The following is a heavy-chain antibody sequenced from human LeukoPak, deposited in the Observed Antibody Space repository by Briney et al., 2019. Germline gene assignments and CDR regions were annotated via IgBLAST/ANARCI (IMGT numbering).Heavy chain of an antibody. CDR3: ARVWELSYDY. V-gene: IGHV3-53*01. CDR2: IYSDGST. D-gene: IGHD2/OR15-2a*01. J-gene: IGHJ4*02. CDR1: GFSVSTDH. Sequence: GGSLRLSCAASGFSVSTDHMSWVRQAPRKGLEWVSVIYSDGSTYYADTVKGRFTISRDNSKNTVDLLVNSLRAEDTAVYYCARVWELSYDYWGQGTLVTVSS.